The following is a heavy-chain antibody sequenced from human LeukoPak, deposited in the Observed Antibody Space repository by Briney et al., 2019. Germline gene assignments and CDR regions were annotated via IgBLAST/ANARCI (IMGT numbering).Heavy chain of an antibody. Sequence: GASVKVSCKASGYTFTSYDINWVRQATGQGLEWMGWVNPNSGGTNYAQKFQGRVTITRDTSISTAYMELSRLRSDDTAVYYCATYGDYSFFDYWGQGTLVTVSS. CDR3: ATYGDYSFFDY. J-gene: IGHJ4*02. CDR2: VNPNSGGT. CDR1: GYTFTSYD. D-gene: IGHD4-17*01. V-gene: IGHV1-2*02.